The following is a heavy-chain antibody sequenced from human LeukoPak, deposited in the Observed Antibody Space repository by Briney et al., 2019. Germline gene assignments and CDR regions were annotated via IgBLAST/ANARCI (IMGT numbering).Heavy chain of an antibody. CDR1: GFTFSSYG. D-gene: IGHD3-22*01. J-gene: IGHJ4*02. CDR2: ISSGGSNK. V-gene: IGHV3-30*18. Sequence: PGRSLRLSCAASGFTFSSYGMHWVRQAPGKGLEWVAAISSGGSNKYYAESVKGRFTSSRDNFKNTLDLQMNSLRAEDTAMYYCAKDWYYDSSATIDYWGQGTLVAVSS. CDR3: AKDWYYDSSATIDY.